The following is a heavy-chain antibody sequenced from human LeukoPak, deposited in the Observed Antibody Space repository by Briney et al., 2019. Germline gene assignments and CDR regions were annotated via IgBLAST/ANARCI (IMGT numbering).Heavy chain of an antibody. V-gene: IGHV3-7*04. CDR1: GFTFSTYW. D-gene: IGHD3-22*01. CDR2: IRQDGSEK. Sequence: GGSLRLSCAASGFTFSTYWMSWVRQAPGKGLEWVANIRQDGSEKYYVDSVKGRFTISRDNAKDSLYLQMNSLRAGDTAVYYCARGITMIDHWGQGTLVTVSS. J-gene: IGHJ4*02. CDR3: ARGITMIDH.